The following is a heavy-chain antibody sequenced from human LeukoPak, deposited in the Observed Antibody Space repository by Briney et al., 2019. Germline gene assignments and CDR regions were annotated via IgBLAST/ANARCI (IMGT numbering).Heavy chain of an antibody. D-gene: IGHD6-6*01. CDR1: GYTFTGYY. J-gene: IGHJ4*02. CDR3: ARVPVKYSSHPLDY. CDR2: INPNSGGT. V-gene: IGHV1-2*02. Sequence: GASVKVSCKASGYTFTGYYMHWVRQAPGQGLEWMGWINPNSGGTNYAQKFQGRVTMTRDTSISTAYMELSRLRSDDTAVYYCARVPVKYSSHPLDYWGQGTLVTVSS.